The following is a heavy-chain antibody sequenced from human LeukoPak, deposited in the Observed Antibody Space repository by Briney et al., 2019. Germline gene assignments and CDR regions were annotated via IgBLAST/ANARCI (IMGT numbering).Heavy chain of an antibody. Sequence: ASMKVSCKTSGYTFVNYGINWVRQAPGQGLEWMGWISLKSGSAGYAQRVQGRVTLTTDTSTNTAYMELRSLRADDTAVYYCARVSYLRPYQLDSWGQGTLVSISS. CDR2: ISLKSGSA. J-gene: IGHJ4*02. CDR1: GYTFVNYG. V-gene: IGHV1-18*01. CDR3: ARVSYLRPYQLDS. D-gene: IGHD2-2*01.